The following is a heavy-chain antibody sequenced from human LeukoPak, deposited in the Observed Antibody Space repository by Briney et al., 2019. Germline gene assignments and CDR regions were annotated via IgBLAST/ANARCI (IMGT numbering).Heavy chain of an antibody. J-gene: IGHJ6*03. D-gene: IGHD2-2*02. CDR3: ARGSSQYCSSTSCYINPYYYYYMDV. V-gene: IGHV3-7*01. Sequence: GGSLRLSCAASGFTFSSYWMSWVRQAPGKGLEWVANIKQDGSEKYYVDSVKGRFTTSRDNAKNSLYLQMNSLRAEDTAVYYCARGSSQYCSSTSCYINPYYYYYMDVWGKGTTVTVSS. CDR1: GFTFSSYW. CDR2: IKQDGSEK.